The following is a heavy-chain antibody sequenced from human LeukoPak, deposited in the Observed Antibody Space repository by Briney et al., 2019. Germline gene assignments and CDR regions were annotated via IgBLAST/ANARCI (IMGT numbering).Heavy chain of an antibody. CDR2: ISGDGGST. CDR3: ARCHPSRITMVRGVIIAPVDY. Sequence: GGSLRLSCAASGFTFDDYAMHWVRQAPGKGLEWVSLISGDGGSTYYADSVKGRFTVSRDNSKNSLYLQMNSLRTEDTALYYCARCHPSRITMVRGVIIAPVDYWGQGTLVTVSS. V-gene: IGHV3-43*02. CDR1: GFTFDDYA. D-gene: IGHD3-10*01. J-gene: IGHJ4*02.